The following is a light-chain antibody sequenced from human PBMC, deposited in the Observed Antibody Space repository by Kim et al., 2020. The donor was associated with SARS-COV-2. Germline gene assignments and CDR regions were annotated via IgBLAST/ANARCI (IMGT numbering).Light chain of an antibody. V-gene: IGLV3-19*01. CDR2: SKN. J-gene: IGLJ2*01. CDR3: KSRDSSSKLV. CDR1: SLRSYY. Sequence: VALGQTVRITCQGYSLRSYYASWYQQQPGPAPVLVIYSKNNRPAGIPDRFSGSTSGNTASLTITGAQAEDEAYYYCKSRDSSSKLVFGGGTKLTVL.